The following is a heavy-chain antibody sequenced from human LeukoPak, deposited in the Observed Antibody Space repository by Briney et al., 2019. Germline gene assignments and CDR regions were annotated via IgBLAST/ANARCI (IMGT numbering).Heavy chain of an antibody. CDR1: GFTFSSYA. V-gene: IGHV3-30-3*01. D-gene: IGHD3-10*01. CDR3: ARSRGFDY. J-gene: IGHJ4*02. Sequence: GGSLRLSCAASGFTFSSYAMHWVRQAPGKGLEWVAVISYDGSNKYYADSVKGRFTISRDNSKNTLYLQMNSLRAEDTAVYYCARSRGFDYWGQGTLVTVSS. CDR2: ISYDGSNK.